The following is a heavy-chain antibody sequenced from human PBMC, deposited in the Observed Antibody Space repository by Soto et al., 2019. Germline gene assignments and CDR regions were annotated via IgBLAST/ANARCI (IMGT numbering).Heavy chain of an antibody. CDR1: GGSISSGGYY. Sequence: SETLSLTCTVSGGSISSGGYYWSWIRQHPGKGLEWIGYIYYSGSTYYNPSLKSRVTISVDTSKNQFSLKLSSVTAADTAVYYCARDKECSGGSCYYFDYWGQGTLVTVSS. CDR3: ARDKECSGGSCYYFDY. J-gene: IGHJ4*02. D-gene: IGHD2-15*01. CDR2: IYYSGST. V-gene: IGHV4-31*03.